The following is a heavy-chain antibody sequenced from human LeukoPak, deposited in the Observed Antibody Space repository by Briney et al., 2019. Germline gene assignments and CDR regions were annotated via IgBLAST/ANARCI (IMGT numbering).Heavy chain of an antibody. CDR3: ARGEWRTGYFQH. J-gene: IGHJ1*01. Sequence: PSETLSLTCAVYGGSFSGYYWSWLRQPTGKGLEWIGVINHSGSSNYNPSLKSRVTISVDKTKNQFSLKLSSVTAADTAVYYCARGEWRTGYFQHWGQGTLVTVSS. CDR2: INHSGSS. CDR1: GGSFSGYY. D-gene: IGHD2-8*01. V-gene: IGHV4-34*01.